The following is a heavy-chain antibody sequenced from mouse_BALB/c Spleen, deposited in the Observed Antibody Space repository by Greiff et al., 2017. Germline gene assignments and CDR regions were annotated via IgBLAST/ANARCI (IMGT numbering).Heavy chain of an antibody. CDR3: ALAYSSWFAY. CDR1: GFNIKDYY. CDR2: IDPENGNT. J-gene: IGHJ3*01. V-gene: IGHV14-1*02. Sequence: EVKLQESGAELVRPGALVKLSCKASGFNIKDYYMHWVKQRPEQGLEWIGWIDPENGNTIYDPKFQGKASITADTSSNTAYLQLSSLTSEDTAVYYCALAYSSWFAYWGQGTLVTVSA. D-gene: IGHD2-10*01.